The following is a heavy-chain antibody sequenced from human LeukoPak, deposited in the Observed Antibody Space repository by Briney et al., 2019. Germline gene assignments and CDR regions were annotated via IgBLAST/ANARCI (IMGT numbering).Heavy chain of an antibody. J-gene: IGHJ4*02. CDR2: INPNSGGT. D-gene: IGHD3-22*01. CDR3: ARLRPMSLYYYDSSGLNDY. Sequence: ASVTVSCKASGYTFTGYYMHWVRQAPGQGLEWMGWINPNSGGTNYAQKFQGRVTMTRDTSISTAYMELSRLRSDDTAVYYCARLRPMSLYYYDSSGLNDYWGQGTLVTVSS. CDR1: GYTFTGYY. V-gene: IGHV1-2*02.